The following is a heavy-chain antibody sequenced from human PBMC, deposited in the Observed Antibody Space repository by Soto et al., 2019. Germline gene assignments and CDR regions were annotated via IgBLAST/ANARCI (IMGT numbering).Heavy chain of an antibody. CDR3: ARMAVTTFYYYAMDV. CDR2: ITHGGST. J-gene: IGHJ6*02. Sequence: SETLSLTCAVYGYSIRSSDWGGCIRQPPGKGLEWIGYITHGGSTNYNPSLKRRVTMSVDPSKNQFSLNLTSVTAVDTAVYYCARMAVTTFYYYAMDVWGQGTTVTVSS. V-gene: IGHV4-28*01. D-gene: IGHD6-19*01. CDR1: GYSIRSSDW.